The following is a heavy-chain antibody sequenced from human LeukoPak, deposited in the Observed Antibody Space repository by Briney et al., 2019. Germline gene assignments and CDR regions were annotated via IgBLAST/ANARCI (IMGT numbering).Heavy chain of an antibody. J-gene: IGHJ4*02. Sequence: PGGSLRLSCAASGLTFNNYAIHWVRQAPGKGLEWVAIISFDGGNKYYADSVKGRFTISRDNSKNTLYLQMNSLRAEDTAVYHCARDGIVGSPLFKFDYWGQGTLVTVSS. CDR3: ARDGIVGSPLFKFDY. D-gene: IGHD1-26*01. CDR1: GLTFNNYA. CDR2: ISFDGGNK. V-gene: IGHV3-30-3*01.